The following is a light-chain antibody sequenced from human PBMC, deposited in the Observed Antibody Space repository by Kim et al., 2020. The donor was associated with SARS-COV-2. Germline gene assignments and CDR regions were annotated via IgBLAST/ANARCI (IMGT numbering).Light chain of an antibody. CDR1: QSINTW. V-gene: IGKV1-5*03. CDR3: QKYNTYPIT. J-gene: IGKJ5*01. Sequence: AAVGDRVTITCRASQSINTWLACYQQKPGKAPKPLIYKASSLESGVPSRFSGSGSGTEFTLTISSLQPDDFATYYCQKYNTYPITFGQGTRLEIK. CDR2: KAS.